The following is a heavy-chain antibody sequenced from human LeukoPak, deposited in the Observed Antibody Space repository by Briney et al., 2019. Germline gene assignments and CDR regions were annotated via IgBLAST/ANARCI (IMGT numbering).Heavy chain of an antibody. CDR3: ARGEDPLTDWYYMDV. J-gene: IGHJ6*03. CDR1: GGSISSSSYY. V-gene: IGHV4-61*05. CDR2: IYTSGST. D-gene: IGHD3-9*01. Sequence: PSETLSLTCTVSGGSISSSSYYWGWIRQPPGKGLEWIGRIYTSGSTNYNPSLKGRVTMSVDTSKNQFSLKLSSVTAADTAVYYCARGEDPLTDWYYMDVWGKGTTVTISS.